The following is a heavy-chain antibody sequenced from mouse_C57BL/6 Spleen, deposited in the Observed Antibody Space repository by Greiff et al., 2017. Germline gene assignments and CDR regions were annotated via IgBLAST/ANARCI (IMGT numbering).Heavy chain of an antibody. CDR1: GYSITSGYY. D-gene: IGHD2-1*01. Sequence: ESGPGLVKPSQSLSLTCSVTGYSITSGYYWNWIRQFPGNKLEWMGYISYDGSNNYNPYLKNRISITRDTSKNQFFLKLNSVTTEDTATYYCARDPYGNYDFDYWGQGTTLTVSS. CDR2: ISYDGSN. V-gene: IGHV3-6*01. J-gene: IGHJ2*01. CDR3: ARDPYGNYDFDY.